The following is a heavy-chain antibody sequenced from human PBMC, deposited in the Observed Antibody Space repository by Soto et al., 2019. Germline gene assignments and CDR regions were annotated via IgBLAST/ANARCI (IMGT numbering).Heavy chain of an antibody. CDR2: IDPSDSYT. Sequence: PGESLKISCKGSGYSITSYWISWVRQMPGKGLEWMGRIDPSDSYTNYSPSFQGHATISADKSISTAYLQWSSLKASDTAMYYCARLGSGSGSPNDYGMDVWGQGTTVTVSS. J-gene: IGHJ6*02. CDR1: GYSITSYW. D-gene: IGHD3-10*01. V-gene: IGHV5-10-1*01. CDR3: ARLGSGSGSPNDYGMDV.